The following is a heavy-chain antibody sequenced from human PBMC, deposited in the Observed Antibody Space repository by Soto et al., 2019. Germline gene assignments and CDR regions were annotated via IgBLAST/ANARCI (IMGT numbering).Heavy chain of an antibody. Sequence: ASVKVSCKASGGTFSSYAISWVRQAPGQGLEWMGRIIPILGIANYAQKFQGRVTITADKSTSTAYMELSSLRSEDTAVYYCARDRYYDSSGYAFDIWGQGTMVTVSS. D-gene: IGHD3-22*01. CDR2: IIPILGIA. J-gene: IGHJ3*02. V-gene: IGHV1-69*04. CDR3: ARDRYYDSSGYAFDI. CDR1: GGTFSSYA.